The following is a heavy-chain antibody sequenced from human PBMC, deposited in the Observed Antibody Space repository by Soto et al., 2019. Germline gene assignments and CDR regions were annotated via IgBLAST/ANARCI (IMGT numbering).Heavy chain of an antibody. CDR3: ARKMSGWPKCDW. CDR2: INGYSGTT. CDR1: GYTFTTYD. V-gene: IGHV1-18*04. J-gene: IGHJ4*02. D-gene: IGHD6-19*01. Sequence: QVQLVQSAAELKKPGASVNVSCMTSGYTFTTYDITWVRQAPGQGLEWMGWINGYSGTTDYAQKFQGRVTMTTDTSRGIAFMELSRLNFDDTGVYFCARKMSGWPKCDWWGQGTLVTVSS.